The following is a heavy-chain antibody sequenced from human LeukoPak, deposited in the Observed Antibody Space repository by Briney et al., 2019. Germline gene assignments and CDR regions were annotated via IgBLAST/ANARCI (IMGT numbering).Heavy chain of an antibody. J-gene: IGHJ6*03. CDR2: IYHSGST. Sequence: SETLSLTCTVSDYSISSGFYWGWIRQPPGKGLECIGSIYHSGSTYYNPSLKSRVTISVDTSKNQFSLNLSSVTAADTAMYYCARVGGNWNAEGYYYYMDVWGKGTTVTISS. CDR3: ARVGGNWNAEGYYYYMDV. CDR1: DYSISSGFY. V-gene: IGHV4-38-2*02. D-gene: IGHD1-1*01.